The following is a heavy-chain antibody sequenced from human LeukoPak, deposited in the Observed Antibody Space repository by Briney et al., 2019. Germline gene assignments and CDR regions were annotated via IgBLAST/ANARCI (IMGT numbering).Heavy chain of an antibody. CDR3: ARDRWELLGPFDY. Sequence: GRSLRLSCAASGFTFSSYGMHWVRQAPGKGLEWVAVIWYDGSNKYYADSVKGRFTISRDNSKNTLYLQMNSLRAEDTTVYYCARDRWELLGPFDYWGQGTLVTVSS. J-gene: IGHJ4*02. V-gene: IGHV3-33*01. CDR1: GFTFSSYG. CDR2: IWYDGSNK. D-gene: IGHD1-26*01.